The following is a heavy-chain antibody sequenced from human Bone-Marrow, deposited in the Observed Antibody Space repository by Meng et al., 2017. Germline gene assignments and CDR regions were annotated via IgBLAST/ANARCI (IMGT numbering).Heavy chain of an antibody. J-gene: IGHJ1*01. Sequence: QWQEAGTGRVKPSETLALTCTVSGVSISSYYWSWIRQPAGQGLEWIGRIYTSGSTNYNPSLKSRVTMSVDTSKNQFSLKLSSVTAADTAVYYCARGPLSAAGTMGYFQHWGQGTLVTVS. CDR1: GVSISSYY. D-gene: IGHD6-13*01. V-gene: IGHV4-4*07. CDR3: ARGPLSAAGTMGYFQH. CDR2: IYTSGST.